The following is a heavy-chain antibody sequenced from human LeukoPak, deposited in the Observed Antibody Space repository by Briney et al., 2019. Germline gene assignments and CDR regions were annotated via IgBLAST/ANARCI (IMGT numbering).Heavy chain of an antibody. J-gene: IGHJ4*02. CDR2: IYSGGST. D-gene: IGHD6-13*01. CDR3: ARGYSSGWYAAVGY. CDR1: GFTVSSNY. Sequence: SGGSLRLSCAASGFTVSSNYMSWVRQAPGKGLEWVSVIYSGGSTYYADSVKGRFTISRDNSKNTLYLQMNSLRAEDTAVYYCARGYSSGWYAAVGYWGQGTLVTVSS. V-gene: IGHV3-53*01.